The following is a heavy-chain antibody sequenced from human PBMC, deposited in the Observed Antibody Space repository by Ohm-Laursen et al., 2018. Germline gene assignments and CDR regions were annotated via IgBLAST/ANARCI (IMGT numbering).Heavy chain of an antibody. J-gene: IGHJ6*02. CDR1: GGSISGYY. D-gene: IGHD2-8*02. V-gene: IGHV4-59*01. Sequence: SETLSLTCTVSGGSISGYYWSWIRQPPGKGLEWIGYILYSGSTNYNPSLKSRLTMSVDTSQNQFSLKLSSVTAADTAVYYCARDTGDYGMDVWGQGTTVTVSS. CDR2: ILYSGST. CDR3: ARDTGDYGMDV.